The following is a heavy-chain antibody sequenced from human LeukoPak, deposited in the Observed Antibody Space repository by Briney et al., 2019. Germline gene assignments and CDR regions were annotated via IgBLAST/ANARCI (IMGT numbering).Heavy chain of an antibody. J-gene: IGHJ4*02. V-gene: IGHV3-53*01. Sequence: GGSLRLSCAASGFTVITNDMTWVRQAPGKGLEWVSVLYSDGNTKYADSVQGRFTISRDNSKNTRYLEMNSLSPDDTAVYYCARGVEPLAANTLAYWGQGTLVTVSS. CDR3: ARGVEPLAANTLAY. D-gene: IGHD1-14*01. CDR1: GFTVITND. CDR2: LYSDGNT.